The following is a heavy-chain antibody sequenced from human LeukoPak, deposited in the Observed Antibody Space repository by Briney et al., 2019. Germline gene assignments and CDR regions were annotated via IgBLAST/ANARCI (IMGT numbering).Heavy chain of an antibody. J-gene: IGHJ6*03. CDR3: ARLGTSSYYYYMDV. D-gene: IGHD6-13*01. V-gene: IGHV1-18*01. Sequence: ASVKVSCKASGYTFTSYGISWVRQAPGQGLEWMGWISAYNGDTNYAQKLQGRVTMTTDTSTSTAYMELRSLRSDDTAVYYCARLGTSSYYYYMDVWGKGTTVTVSS. CDR2: ISAYNGDT. CDR1: GYTFTSYG.